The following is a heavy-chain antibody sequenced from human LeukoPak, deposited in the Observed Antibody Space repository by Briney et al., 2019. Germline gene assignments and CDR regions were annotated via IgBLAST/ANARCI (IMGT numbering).Heavy chain of an antibody. J-gene: IGHJ4*02. Sequence: GGSLRLSCAASGFTFSSYEMNWVRQAPGKGLEWVSYISSSGSTIYYADSVKGRFTISRDNAKNSLYLQMNSLRAEDTAVYYCAAHSYYDSSGYSYYFDYWGQGTLVTVSS. CDR2: ISSSGSTI. CDR1: GFTFSSYE. D-gene: IGHD3-22*01. V-gene: IGHV3-48*03. CDR3: AAHSYYDSSGYSYYFDY.